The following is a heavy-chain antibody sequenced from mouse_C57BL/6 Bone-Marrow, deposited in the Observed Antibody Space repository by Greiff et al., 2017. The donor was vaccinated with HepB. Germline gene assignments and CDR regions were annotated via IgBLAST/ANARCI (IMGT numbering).Heavy chain of an antibody. CDR2: INPNNGGT. CDR3: ARGYYGYPYAMDY. J-gene: IGHJ4*01. Sequence: VQLQQSGPELVKPGASVKISCKASGYTFTDYYMNWVKQSHGKSLEWIGDINPNNGGTSYNQKFKGKATLTVDKSSSTAYMELRSLTSEDSAVYYCARGYYGYPYAMDYWGQGTSVTVSS. V-gene: IGHV1-26*01. CDR1: GYTFTDYY. D-gene: IGHD2-2*01.